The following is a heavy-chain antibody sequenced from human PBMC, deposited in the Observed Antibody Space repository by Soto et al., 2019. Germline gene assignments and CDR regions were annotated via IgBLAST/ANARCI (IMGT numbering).Heavy chain of an antibody. CDR1: GVTFSNFA. J-gene: IGHJ5*02. CDR2: ISHSGTST. V-gene: IGHV3-23*01. CDR3: AKGSWVHHGSEGGNWLDP. D-gene: IGHD3-10*01. Sequence: EVQLLESGGGLVQPGGSLRLSCAVSGVTFSNFAMNWVRQAPGKGLEWVSGISHSGTSTYYADSVKGRFTISRDNSKNPLYLQMNSLRAEDTAVYYCAKGSWVHHGSEGGNWLDPWGQGTLVTVFS.